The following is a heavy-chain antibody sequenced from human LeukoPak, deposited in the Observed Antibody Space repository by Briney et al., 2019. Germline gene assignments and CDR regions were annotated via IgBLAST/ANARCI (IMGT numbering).Heavy chain of an antibody. CDR3: ARTGYSSSFDY. Sequence: SETLSLTCTVSGGSISSYYWSWIRQPPGKGLEWIGYICYSGSTNYNPSLKSRVTISVDTSKNQFSLKLSSVTAADTAVYYCARTGYSSSFDYWGQGTLVTVSS. J-gene: IGHJ4*02. CDR2: ICYSGST. CDR1: GGSISSYY. V-gene: IGHV4-59*01. D-gene: IGHD6-13*01.